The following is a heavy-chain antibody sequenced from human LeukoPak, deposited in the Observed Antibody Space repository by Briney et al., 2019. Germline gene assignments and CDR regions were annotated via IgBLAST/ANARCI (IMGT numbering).Heavy chain of an antibody. D-gene: IGHD3-10*02. J-gene: IGHJ6*04. V-gene: IGHV3-48*04. CDR2: ISSSGSTI. Sequence: GGSLRLSCAASGFTFSRYSMNWVRQAPGKGLEWVSYISSSGSTIYHADSVKGRFTISRDNAKNSLYLQMNSLRAEDTAVYYCAELGITMIGGVWGKGTTVTVSS. CDR3: AELGITMIGGV. CDR1: GFTFSRYS.